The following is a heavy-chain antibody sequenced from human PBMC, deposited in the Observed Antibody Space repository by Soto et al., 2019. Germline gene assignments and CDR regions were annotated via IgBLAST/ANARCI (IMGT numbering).Heavy chain of an antibody. CDR2: ISSSSSTI. Sequence: GESLKISCAASGFTFSSYSMNWVRQAPGKGLEWVSYISSSSSTIYYADSVKGRFTISRDNAKNSLYLQMNSLRAEDTAVYYCARDHNVVVPAAMGGPLFDYWGQGTLVTVSS. CDR1: GFTFSSYS. D-gene: IGHD2-2*01. CDR3: ARDHNVVVPAAMGGPLFDY. J-gene: IGHJ4*02. V-gene: IGHV3-48*01.